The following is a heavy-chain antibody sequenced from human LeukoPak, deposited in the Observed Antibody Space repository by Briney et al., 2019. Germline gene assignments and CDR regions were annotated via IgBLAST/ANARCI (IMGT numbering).Heavy chain of an antibody. V-gene: IGHV4-30-2*01. CDR2: IYHSGST. D-gene: IGHD4-17*01. CDR3: ARGASGDYSFYYYGMDV. J-gene: IGHJ6*02. CDR1: GGSSSSGGYS. Sequence: SETPSLTCAVSGGSSSSGGYSWSWIRQPPGKGLEWIGYIYHSGSTYYNPSLKSRVTISVDRSKNQFSLKLSSVTAADTAVYYCARGASGDYSFYYYGMDVWGQGTTVTVSS.